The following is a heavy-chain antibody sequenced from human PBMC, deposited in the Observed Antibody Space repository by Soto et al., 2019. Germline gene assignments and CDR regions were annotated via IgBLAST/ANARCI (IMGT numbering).Heavy chain of an antibody. Sequence: ASVKVSCKASGYTFTKLGIRWVRQAPGQGLEWMGWISAYNGNTNYAQKFQGRVTITADKSTSTAYMELSSLRSEDTAVYYCASLQSTTNFYYFDYWGQGTLVTAPQ. V-gene: IGHV1-18*01. CDR3: ASLQSTTNFYYFDY. CDR1: GYTFTKLG. CDR2: ISAYNGNT. J-gene: IGHJ4*02. D-gene: IGHD2-8*01.